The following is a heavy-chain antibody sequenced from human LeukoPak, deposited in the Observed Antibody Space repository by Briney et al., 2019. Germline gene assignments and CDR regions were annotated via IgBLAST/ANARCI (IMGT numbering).Heavy chain of an antibody. CDR3: ARGGYRDAFDI. CDR1: GGSISSYY. CDR2: IYYSGSP. Sequence: SETLSLTCTVSGGSISSYYWSWIRQPPGKGLEWIGYIYYSGSPNYNPSLKSRVTISVDTSKNQFSLKLSSVTAADTAVYYCARGGYRDAFDIWAKGQWSPSLQ. J-gene: IGHJ3*02. V-gene: IGHV4-59*08. D-gene: IGHD5-18*01.